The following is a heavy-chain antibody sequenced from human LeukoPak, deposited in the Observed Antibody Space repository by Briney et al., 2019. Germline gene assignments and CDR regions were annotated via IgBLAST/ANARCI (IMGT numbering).Heavy chain of an antibody. CDR3: AKASYYGSGSYYYFDY. V-gene: IGHV3-23*01. Sequence: GGSLRLSCAASGFTFSSYAMSWVRQAPGKGLEWVSAISGSGGSTYYADSVKGRFTISRDNSKNTLYLQMNSLRAEDTAVYYCAKASYYGSGSYYYFDYWGQXTLXTVSS. CDR1: GFTFSSYA. J-gene: IGHJ4*02. D-gene: IGHD3-10*01. CDR2: ISGSGGST.